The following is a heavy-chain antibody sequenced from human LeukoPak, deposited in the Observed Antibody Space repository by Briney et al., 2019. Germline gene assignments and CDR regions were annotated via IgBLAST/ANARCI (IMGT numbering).Heavy chain of an antibody. J-gene: IGHJ6*02. CDR2: IKQDGSEK. D-gene: IGHD2-2*01. V-gene: IGHV3-7*01. CDR3: ARVEVVPAAIRGYYYYYGMDV. Sequence: GGSLRLSCAASGFTFSDYWMSWVRQAPGKGLEWVANIKQDGSEKYFVDSVKGRFTISRDNAKNTLYLQMNRLRAEDTAVYYCARVEVVPAAIRGYYYYYGMDVWGQGTTVTVSS. CDR1: GFTFSDYW.